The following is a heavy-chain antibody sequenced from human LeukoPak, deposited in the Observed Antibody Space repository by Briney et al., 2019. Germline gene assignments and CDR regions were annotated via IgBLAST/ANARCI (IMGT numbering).Heavy chain of an antibody. V-gene: IGHV1-69*06. CDR3: AVGYYYDSSGKNIGAFDI. D-gene: IGHD3-22*01. Sequence: ASVKVSCKASGGTFSTYGISWVRQAPGQGLEWMGGIIPIFGTAHYAQKFQGRVTITADKSTSTAYMELSSLRSEDTAVYYCAVGYYYDSSGKNIGAFDIWGQGTMVTVSS. CDR2: IIPIFGTA. J-gene: IGHJ3*02. CDR1: GGTFSTYG.